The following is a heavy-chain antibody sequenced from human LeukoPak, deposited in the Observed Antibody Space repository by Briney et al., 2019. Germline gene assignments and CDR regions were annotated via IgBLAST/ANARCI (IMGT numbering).Heavy chain of an antibody. V-gene: IGHV1-24*01. CDR3: ATEGDYGGNSGAFDI. D-gene: IGHD4-23*01. Sequence: ASVKVSCKVSGYTLTELSMHWVRQAPGKGLEWMGGFDPEDGETIYAQKFQGRVTMTEDTSTDTAYMELSSLRSEDTVVYYCATEGDYGGNSGAFDIWGQGTMVTVSS. J-gene: IGHJ3*02. CDR2: FDPEDGET. CDR1: GYTLTELS.